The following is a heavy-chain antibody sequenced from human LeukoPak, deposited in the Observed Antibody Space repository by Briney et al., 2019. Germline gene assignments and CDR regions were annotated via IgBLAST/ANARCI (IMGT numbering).Heavy chain of an antibody. CDR3: ARLGYSSSWDYNWFDP. J-gene: IGHJ5*02. D-gene: IGHD6-13*01. Sequence: HPGGSLRLSCAASGFTFSSYWMSWVRQAPGKGLEWVANIKQDGSEKYYVDSVKGRFTISRDNAKNSLYLQMNSLRAEDTAVYYCARLGYSSSWDYNWFDPWGQGTLVTDSS. CDR1: GFTFSSYW. CDR2: IKQDGSEK. V-gene: IGHV3-7*05.